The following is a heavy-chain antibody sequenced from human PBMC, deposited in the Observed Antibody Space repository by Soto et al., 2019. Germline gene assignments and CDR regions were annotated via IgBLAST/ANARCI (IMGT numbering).Heavy chain of an antibody. CDR1: GGSISSYY. CDR3: AREPSI. Sequence: SETLSLTCTVSGGSISSYYWSWIRQPPGEALEWIGHTYHSGNPYYNPSLKSRVIISVDRSKNQFSLKVSSVTAADTAVYYCAREPSIWGQGTLVTVSS. J-gene: IGHJ4*02. V-gene: IGHV4-59*12. CDR2: TYHSGNP.